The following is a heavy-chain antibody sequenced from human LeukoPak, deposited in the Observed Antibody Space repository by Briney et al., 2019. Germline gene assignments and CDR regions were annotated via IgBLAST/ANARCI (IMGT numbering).Heavy chain of an antibody. Sequence: SVKVSCKTSGGAFSTHTINWVRQAPGQGLEWVGRIIPVFDKTNYAQKFQGRVTITTDESTSTAYMELSSLRSEDTAVYYCARGGAIGGYYMDVWGKGTTVTVSS. CDR2: IIPVFDKT. CDR3: ARGGAIGGYYMDV. V-gene: IGHV1-69*05. CDR1: GGAFSTHT. J-gene: IGHJ6*03. D-gene: IGHD2-2*02.